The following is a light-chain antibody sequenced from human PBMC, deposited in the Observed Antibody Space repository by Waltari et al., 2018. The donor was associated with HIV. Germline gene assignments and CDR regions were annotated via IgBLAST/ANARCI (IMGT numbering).Light chain of an antibody. Sequence: EIVLTQSPCTLSLSPGDIATLSCRAGQSVSGWYIAWYKQKPGQAPRLLICGASHRAPGIPDRFSGSGSGPVFTLTISRLEPEDFAVYYCQQYGTSVRYTFGQGTKLDIK. CDR3: QQYGTSVRYT. J-gene: IGKJ2*01. CDR2: GAS. CDR1: QSVSGWY. V-gene: IGKV3-20*01.